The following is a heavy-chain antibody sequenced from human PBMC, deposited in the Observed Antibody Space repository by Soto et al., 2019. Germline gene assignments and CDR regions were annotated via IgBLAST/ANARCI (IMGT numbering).Heavy chain of an antibody. J-gene: IGHJ4*02. CDR3: AKGYCSGGSCYSVFDY. Sequence: GGSLRLSCAASGFTFSSYAMSWVRQAPGKGLEWVSAISGSGGSTYYADSVKGRFTISRDNSKNTLYLQMNSLRAEDTAVYYCAKGYCSGGSCYSVFDYWGQGTLVTVSS. D-gene: IGHD2-15*01. CDR1: GFTFSSYA. CDR2: ISGSGGST. V-gene: IGHV3-23*01.